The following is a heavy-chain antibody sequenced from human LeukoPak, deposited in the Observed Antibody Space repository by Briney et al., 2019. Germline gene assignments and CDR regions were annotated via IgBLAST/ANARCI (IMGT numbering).Heavy chain of an antibody. CDR1: GGSISSYY. CDR3: ARDPGITMPAFAP. CDR2: IYYSGST. Sequence: PSETLSLTCTASGGSISSYYWSWIRQPPGKGLEWIGYIYYSGSTNYNPSLKSRVNISVDTSKTQLSLTLSSVTAADTAVYYCARDPGITMPAFAPWGQGHLATVSS. J-gene: IGHJ5*02. V-gene: IGHV4-59*01. D-gene: IGHD3-10*01.